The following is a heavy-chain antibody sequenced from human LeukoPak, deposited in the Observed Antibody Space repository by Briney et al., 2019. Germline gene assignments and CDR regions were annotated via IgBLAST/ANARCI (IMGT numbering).Heavy chain of an antibody. J-gene: IGHJ4*02. Sequence: ASVKVSCKASGYTFTGYYMHWVRQAPGQGLEWMGRINPNSGGTNYAQKFQGRVTMTRDTSISTAYMELRSLRSDDTAVYYCARENSGYKSPFDYWGQGTLVTVSS. CDR2: INPNSGGT. D-gene: IGHD3-22*01. CDR1: GYTFTGYY. V-gene: IGHV1-2*06. CDR3: ARENSGYKSPFDY.